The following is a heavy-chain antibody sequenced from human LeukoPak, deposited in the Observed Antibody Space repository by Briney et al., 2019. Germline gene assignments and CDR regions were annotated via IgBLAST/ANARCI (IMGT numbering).Heavy chain of an antibody. Sequence: GGSLRLSCAASGFTFSSYAMSWVRQARGKGLEWVSAISGSGGSTYYADSVKGRFTISRDNSKNTLYLQMNSLRAEDTAVYYCAKGHGGNEYYFDYWGQGTLVTVSS. CDR3: AKGHGGNEYYFDY. CDR2: ISGSGGST. J-gene: IGHJ4*02. CDR1: GFTFSSYA. V-gene: IGHV3-23*01. D-gene: IGHD4-23*01.